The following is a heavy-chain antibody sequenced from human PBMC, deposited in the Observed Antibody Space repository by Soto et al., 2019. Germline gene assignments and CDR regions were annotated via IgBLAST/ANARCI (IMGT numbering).Heavy chain of an antibody. CDR3: ARASYLDPAFDI. V-gene: IGHV1-8*01. CDR1: GYTFTSYD. D-gene: IGHD2-2*03. CDR2: VNPNSGNT. J-gene: IGHJ3*02. Sequence: QVQLVQSGAEVKRPGASVKVSCKASGYTFTSYDFNWVRQAPGQGLEWMGWVNPNSGNTDYAQKLQGRVTMTRNTSIRKAYMELSSLRSEDTAVYYCARASYLDPAFDIWGQGTMVTVSS.